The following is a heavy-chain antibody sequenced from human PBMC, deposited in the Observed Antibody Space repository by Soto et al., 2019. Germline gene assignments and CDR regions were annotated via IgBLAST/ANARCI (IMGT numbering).Heavy chain of an antibody. CDR3: ARGVYT. J-gene: IGHJ5*02. V-gene: IGHV4-31*03. CDR2: IYNSVIT. CDR1: GCSINSGGYY. D-gene: IGHD6-13*01. Sequence: QVQLQESGPGLVKPSQTLSLTCTVSGCSINSGGYYWSWIRQHPGKGLEWIGYIYNSVITYYNPSLKSRVTISLNTSGNQFSLELSSVTAADTAVYYCARGVYTWGQGTLVTVSS.